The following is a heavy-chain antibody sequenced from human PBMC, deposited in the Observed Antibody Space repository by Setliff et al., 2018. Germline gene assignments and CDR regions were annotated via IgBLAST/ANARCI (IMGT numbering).Heavy chain of an antibody. CDR3: ARRPIALAGYRKGAFDI. Sequence: ASVKVSCKASGNSFSSFSITWVRQAPGQGLEWMGWVSTYNGDTKYAQNSRGRVTMTTDMSTSTVYMELRTLRSDDTAVYFCARRPIALAGYRKGAFDIWGQGTMVTVS. D-gene: IGHD6-19*01. CDR2: VSTYNGDT. V-gene: IGHV1-18*01. CDR1: GNSFSSFS. J-gene: IGHJ3*02.